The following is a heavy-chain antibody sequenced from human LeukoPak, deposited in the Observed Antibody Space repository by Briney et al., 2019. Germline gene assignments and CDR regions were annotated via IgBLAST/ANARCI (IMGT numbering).Heavy chain of an antibody. V-gene: IGHV1-24*01. J-gene: IGHJ3*02. Sequence: ASVKVSCKVSGYTLTELSMHWVRQAPGKGLEWMGGFDPEDGETIYAQKFQGRVTMTEDTSTDTAYMELSSLRSEDTAVYYCATRAPYSSSFDAFDIWGQGIMVTVSS. CDR2: FDPEDGET. D-gene: IGHD6-6*01. CDR1: GYTLTELS. CDR3: ATRAPYSSSFDAFDI.